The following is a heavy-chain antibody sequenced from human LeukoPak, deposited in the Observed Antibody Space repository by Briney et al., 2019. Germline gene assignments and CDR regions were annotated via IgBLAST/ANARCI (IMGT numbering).Heavy chain of an antibody. CDR3: ARVVWELLGRGAFDI. V-gene: IGHV4-39*01. CDR2: IYYSGST. CDR1: GGSISSSSYY. D-gene: IGHD1-26*01. J-gene: IGHJ3*02. Sequence: KPSETLSLTCTVSGGSISSSSYYWGWIRQPPGKGLEWIGTIYYSGSTYYNPSLKSRVTISVDTPKNQFSLKLSSVTAEDTAVYYCARVVWELLGRGAFDIWGQGTMVTVSS.